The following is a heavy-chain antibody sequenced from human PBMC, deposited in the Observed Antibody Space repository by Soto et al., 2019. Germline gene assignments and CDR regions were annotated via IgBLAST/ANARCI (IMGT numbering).Heavy chain of an antibody. J-gene: IGHJ6*02. CDR1: GGTFSSYA. Sequence: QVQLVQSGAEVKKPGSSVKVSCKAAGGTFSSYAISWVRQAPGQGLEWMGGIIPIFGTANYAQKFQGRVTITADESTSTAYMELSSLRSEDTAVYYCARAGGNARGRYYYYGMDVWGQGTTVTVS. V-gene: IGHV1-69*01. D-gene: IGHD2-15*01. CDR2: IIPIFGTA. CDR3: ARAGGNARGRYYYYGMDV.